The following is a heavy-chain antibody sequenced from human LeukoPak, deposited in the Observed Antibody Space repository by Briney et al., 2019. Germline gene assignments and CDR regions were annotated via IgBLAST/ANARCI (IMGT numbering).Heavy chain of an antibody. CDR2: IDYRERT. CDR1: GGSITTSGHY. D-gene: IGHD6-19*01. Sequence: SETLSLTCTVSGGSITTSGHYWGWIRQPPGKGLEWIGSIDYRERTTYNPSLKSRVTISADTSRNQFSLKLSSVTATDTAVYYCARPHSSGWNYWGQGTLVTVSS. CDR3: ARPHSSGWNY. J-gene: IGHJ4*02. V-gene: IGHV4-39*01.